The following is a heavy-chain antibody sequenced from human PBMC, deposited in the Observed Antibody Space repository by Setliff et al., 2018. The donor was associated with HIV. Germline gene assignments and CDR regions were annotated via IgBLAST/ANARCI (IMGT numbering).Heavy chain of an antibody. V-gene: IGHV4-39*01. CDR1: GGSMSSSSYY. CDR2: IYYSGAT. Sequence: PSETLSLTCTVSGGSMSSSSYYWGWIRQTPDKGLEWIGIIYYSGATYYNPSLTSRVTISVDTSRSQFSLKLRSVTAADTAAYYCARLGYVSGGFYKTPGPYYFDYWGQGALVTVS. D-gene: IGHD3-10*01. J-gene: IGHJ4*02. CDR3: ARLGYVSGGFYKTPGPYYFDY.